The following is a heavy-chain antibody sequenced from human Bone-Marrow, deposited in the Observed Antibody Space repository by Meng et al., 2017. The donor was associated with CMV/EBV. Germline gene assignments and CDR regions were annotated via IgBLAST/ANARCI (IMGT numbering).Heavy chain of an antibody. CDR3: ARIQGGARKYYYYYYGMDV. D-gene: IGHD3-16*01. Sequence: GSLRLSCAVSGGSFSGYYWSWIRQSPGKGLEWIGEINHSGITNYNPSLKSRVTISVDTSKNQFSLKLSSVTAADTAVYYCARIQGGARKYYYYYYGMDVWGQGTTVTVSS. CDR2: INHSGIT. CDR1: GGSFSGYY. V-gene: IGHV4-34*01. J-gene: IGHJ6*02.